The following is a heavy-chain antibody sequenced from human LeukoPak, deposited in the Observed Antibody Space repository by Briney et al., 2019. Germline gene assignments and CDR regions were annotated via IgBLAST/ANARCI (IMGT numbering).Heavy chain of an antibody. V-gene: IGHV3-7*03. D-gene: IGHD5-24*01. CDR1: GFSFSNFW. J-gene: IGHJ4*02. CDR3: AKAQDGYNYPPFDY. Sequence: GGSLRLSCAASGFSFSNFWMSWVRQAPGKGLEWVANINQDGSEEYYIDSVKGRFTISRDNAKNSLYLQMNSLRAEDTALYYCAKAQDGYNYPPFDYWGQGTLVTVSS. CDR2: INQDGSEE.